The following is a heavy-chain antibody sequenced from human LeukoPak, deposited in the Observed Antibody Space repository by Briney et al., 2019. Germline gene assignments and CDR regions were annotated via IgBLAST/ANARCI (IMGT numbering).Heavy chain of an antibody. V-gene: IGHV3-23*01. J-gene: IGHJ5*01. CDR3: AKDWPPDS. Sequence: GGSLRLSCVASGFTFTSYAMGWVRQVPGKGLEWVSAISASGGLTYYADSVKGRFTISRDSSKNTLYLQMNSLRAADTAVYYCAKDWPPDSWGQGTLVTVSS. CDR1: GFTFTSYA. CDR2: ISASGGLT.